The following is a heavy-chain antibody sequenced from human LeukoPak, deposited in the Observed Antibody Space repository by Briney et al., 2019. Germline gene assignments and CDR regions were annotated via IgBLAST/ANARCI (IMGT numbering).Heavy chain of an antibody. D-gene: IGHD6-13*01. CDR3: ARWGSSSWYGINYYGMDV. Sequence: SGTLSLTCAVSGGSISSSNWWSWVRQPPGKGLEWIGEIYHSGSTNYNPSLKSRVTISVDKSKNQFSLKLSSVTAADTAVYYCARWGSSSWYGINYYGMDVWGQGTLVTVSS. V-gene: IGHV4-4*02. CDR2: IYHSGST. J-gene: IGHJ6*02. CDR1: GGSISSSNW.